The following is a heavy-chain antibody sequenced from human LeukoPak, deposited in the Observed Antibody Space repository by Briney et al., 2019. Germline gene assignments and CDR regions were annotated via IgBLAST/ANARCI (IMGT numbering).Heavy chain of an antibody. CDR2: IHYDGSNK. V-gene: IGHV3-30*02. CDR3: AKDPIRGVRPYYFSS. Sequence: GGSLRLSCAASGFTFSDYYMSWIRQAPGKGLEWVAFIHYDGSNKYYANSVKGRFTISRDNSKNTLYLHMNSLRAEDTAVYYCAKDPIRGVRPYYFSSWGQGTLVTVSS. J-gene: IGHJ4*02. D-gene: IGHD3-10*01. CDR1: GFTFSDYY.